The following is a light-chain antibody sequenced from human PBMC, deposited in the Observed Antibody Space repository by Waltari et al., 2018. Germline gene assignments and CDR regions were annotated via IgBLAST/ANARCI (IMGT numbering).Light chain of an antibody. J-gene: IGLJ1*01. V-gene: IGLV2-8*01. Sequence: SGLTQAPSASGSPGQSVTISCTGTSSDVGAYNYVSWYQQHPGKGPKVIIYEVNKRASGGPDRFSGSKSGNTASLTVSGLQAEDEADCYCSSYAGSNNFVFGSGTTVTVL. CDR1: SSDVGAYNY. CDR2: EVN. CDR3: SSYAGSNNFV.